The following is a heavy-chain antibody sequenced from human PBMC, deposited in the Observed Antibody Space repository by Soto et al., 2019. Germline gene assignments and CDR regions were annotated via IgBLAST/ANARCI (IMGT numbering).Heavy chain of an antibody. CDR2: ISYDGSNK. D-gene: IGHD2-8*01. CDR3: ARASVLMVYGLDY. Sequence: QVQLVESGGGVVQPGRSLRLSCAASGFTFSSYAMHWVRQAPGKGLEWVAVISYDGSNKYYADSVKGRFTISRDNSKNTLYLQMNSLRAEDTAVYYCARASVLMVYGLDYGGQGTLVTVSS. V-gene: IGHV3-30-3*01. CDR1: GFTFSSYA. J-gene: IGHJ4*02.